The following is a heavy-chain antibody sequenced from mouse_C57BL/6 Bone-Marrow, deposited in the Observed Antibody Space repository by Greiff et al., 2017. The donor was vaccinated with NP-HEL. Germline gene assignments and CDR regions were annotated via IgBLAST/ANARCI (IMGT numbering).Heavy chain of an antibody. CDR3: ALGYYGRSPYWYFDV. D-gene: IGHD1-1*01. J-gene: IGHJ1*03. CDR1: GYAFSSSW. Sequence: QVQLQQSGPELVKPGASVKISCKASGYAFSSSWMNWVKQRPGKGLEWIGRIYPGDGDTNYNGKFKGKATLTADKSSSTAYMQLSSLTSEDSAVYFCALGYYGRSPYWYFDVWGTGTTVTVSS. V-gene: IGHV1-82*01. CDR2: IYPGDGDT.